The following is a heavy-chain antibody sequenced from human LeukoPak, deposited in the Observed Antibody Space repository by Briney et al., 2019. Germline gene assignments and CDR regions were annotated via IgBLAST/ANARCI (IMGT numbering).Heavy chain of an antibody. Sequence: GGSLRLSCAASGFTFSSYSMNWVRQAPGKGLEWVSSISSSSSYIYYADSVKGRFTISRDNAKNSLYLQMNSLRAEDTAVYYCARDLAKYYYDSSGYYLKDYWGQGTLVTVSS. CDR3: ARDLAKYYYDSSGYYLKDY. D-gene: IGHD3-22*01. J-gene: IGHJ4*02. V-gene: IGHV3-21*01. CDR2: ISSSSSYI. CDR1: GFTFSSYS.